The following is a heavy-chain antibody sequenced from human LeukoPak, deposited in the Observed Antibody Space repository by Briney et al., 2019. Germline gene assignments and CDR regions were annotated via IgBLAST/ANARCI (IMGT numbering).Heavy chain of an antibody. CDR3: TTDRTMKGY. V-gene: IGHV3-15*01. Sequence: GGSLRLSCAASGFTFSNAWMAWVRQAPGKGLEWVGRIRSKNDGGTIGYAAPVKDRFTISRDDSKNTLYLQMNSLEIEDTAVYFCTTDRTMKGYRGQGTLVTVSS. J-gene: IGHJ4*02. CDR1: GFTFSNAW. CDR2: IRSKNDGGTI. D-gene: IGHD3-22*01.